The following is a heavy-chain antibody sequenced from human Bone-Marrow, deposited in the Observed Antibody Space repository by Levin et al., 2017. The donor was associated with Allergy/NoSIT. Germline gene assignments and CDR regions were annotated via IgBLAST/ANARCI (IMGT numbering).Heavy chain of an antibody. CDR3: ALRHYDSGGFFDY. Sequence: QTLSLTCTFSGFSFNTAGVSVGWIRQPPGKALEWLALIYWDDDQRYSPSLKNRLTVTKDTSKNQVVLTMTSMEPVDRATYYCALRHYDSGGFFDYWGQGTLVTVSS. CDR2: IYWDDDQ. CDR1: GFSFNTAGVS. D-gene: IGHD3-22*01. V-gene: IGHV2-5*02. J-gene: IGHJ4*02.